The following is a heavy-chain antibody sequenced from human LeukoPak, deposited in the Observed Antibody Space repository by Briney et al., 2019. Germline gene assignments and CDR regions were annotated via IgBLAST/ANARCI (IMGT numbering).Heavy chain of an antibody. CDR3: ARSSAYYNEADI. V-gene: IGHV1-46*01. Sequence: ASVKVSCKTSGYTFTNYYLHWVRQAPGQGLEWMGIINPSGGSTTYAQKFQGRLTMTGDTSTSTVYMVLSSLRSEDTAVYYCARSSAYYNEADIWGQGTMVTVSS. D-gene: IGHD3-9*01. CDR2: INPSGGST. CDR1: GYTFTNYY. J-gene: IGHJ3*02.